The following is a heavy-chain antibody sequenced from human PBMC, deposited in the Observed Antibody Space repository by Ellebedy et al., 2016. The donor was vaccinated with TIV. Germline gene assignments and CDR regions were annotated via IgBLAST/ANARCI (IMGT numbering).Heavy chain of an antibody. CDR1: GYRFTSYY. D-gene: IGHD5-18*01. V-gene: IGHV1-46*01. CDR3: ARDRDAAMASFYYYGLDV. J-gene: IGHJ6*02. Sequence: AASVKVSCKASGYRFTSYYMHWVRQAPGQGLEWMGIITPNGRSTRYDQNFPGRVNVTKDTSTSTVYMELRNLRFDDTAVYYCARDRDAAMASFYYYGLDVWGQGTTVTVSS. CDR2: ITPNGRST.